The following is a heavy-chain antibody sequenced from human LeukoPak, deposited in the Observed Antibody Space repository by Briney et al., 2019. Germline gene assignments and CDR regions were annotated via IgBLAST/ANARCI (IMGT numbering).Heavy chain of an antibody. D-gene: IGHD6-19*01. CDR3: AKAGSSGWYVPDPDFDY. V-gene: IGHV3-23*01. J-gene: IGHJ4*02. Sequence: GGSLRLSCAASGFTFSSYAMSWVRQAPGKGLEWVSAISGSGGSTHYADSVKGRFTISRDNSKNTLYLQMNSLRAEDTAVYYCAKAGSSGWYVPDPDFDYWGQGTLVTVSS. CDR2: ISGSGGST. CDR1: GFTFSSYA.